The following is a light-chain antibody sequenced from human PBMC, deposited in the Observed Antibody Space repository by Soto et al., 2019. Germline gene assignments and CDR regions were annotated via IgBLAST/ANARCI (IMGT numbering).Light chain of an antibody. J-gene: IGKJ1*01. V-gene: IGKV3-20*01. Sequence: EIVLRQTPGTLSLSPGERATLSCRGSQSVSSSYLAWYQQKPGQAPRLLIYGASSRATGIPDRFSGSGSGTDFTLTISRLEPEHFAVYYCQQYGSSPKTFGQGTKVDXK. CDR2: GAS. CDR1: QSVSSSY. CDR3: QQYGSSPKT.